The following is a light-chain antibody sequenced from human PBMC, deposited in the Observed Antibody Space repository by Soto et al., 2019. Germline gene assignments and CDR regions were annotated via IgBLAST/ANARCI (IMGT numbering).Light chain of an antibody. CDR2: RAS. CDR3: QQYREWPIT. J-gene: IGKJ5*01. CDR1: SVSNSN. V-gene: IGKV3-15*01. Sequence: ESVLTHSPGTLSVSPGEGATLPCGTRSVSNSNLAWYHHKPGQAPRLLIFRASRRAAGLPDRFSGSGSGTEFTLTISSLQSEDFAVYYCQQYREWPITFGQGTRLDIK.